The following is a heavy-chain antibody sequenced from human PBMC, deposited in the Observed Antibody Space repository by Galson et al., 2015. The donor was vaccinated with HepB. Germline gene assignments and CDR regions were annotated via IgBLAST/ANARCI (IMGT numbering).Heavy chain of an antibody. V-gene: IGHV3-15*07. CDR1: GFTFSNAW. D-gene: IGHD3-3*01. CDR3: TTRFLEWLWKYYYYMDV. Sequence: SLRLSCAASGFTFSNAWMNWVRQAPGKGLEWVGRIKSKTDGGTTDYAAPVKGRFTISRDDSKNTLYLQMNSLKTEDTAVYYCTTRFLEWLWKYYYYMDVWGKGTTVTVSS. CDR2: IKSKTDGGTT. J-gene: IGHJ6*03.